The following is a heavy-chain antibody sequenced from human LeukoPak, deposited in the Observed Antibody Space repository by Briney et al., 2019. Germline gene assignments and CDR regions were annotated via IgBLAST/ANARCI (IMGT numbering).Heavy chain of an antibody. J-gene: IGHJ4*02. V-gene: IGHV3-48*04. CDR3: ARGRGDYFDY. D-gene: IGHD3-10*01. Sequence: GGSLRLSCVASGFTFSTYWMHWVRQAPGKGLEWVSYISSSGSTIYYADSVKGRFTISRDNAKNSLYLQMNSLRAEDTAVYYCARGRGDYFDYWGQGTLVTVSS. CDR1: GFTFSTYW. CDR2: ISSSGSTI.